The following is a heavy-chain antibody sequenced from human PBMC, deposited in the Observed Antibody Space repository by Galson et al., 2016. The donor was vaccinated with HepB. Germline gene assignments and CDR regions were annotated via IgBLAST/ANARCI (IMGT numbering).Heavy chain of an antibody. J-gene: IGHJ6*02. Sequence: SLRLSCAASGFSISSYSFNWVRQAPGRGLEWVSHIGSGGSTISYADSVKGRFTISRDNAKHSLYLQMHSLRDEETAVYYCAGDGGQQLVRWERLRKVYYYYPMDVWGQGTTVTVSS. D-gene: IGHD6-13*01. CDR3: AGDGGQQLVRWERLRKVYYYYPMDV. CDR2: IGSGGSTI. V-gene: IGHV3-48*02. CDR1: GFSISSYS.